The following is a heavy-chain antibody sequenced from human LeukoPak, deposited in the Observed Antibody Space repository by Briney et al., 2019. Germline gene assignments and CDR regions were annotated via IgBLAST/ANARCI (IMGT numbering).Heavy chain of an antibody. J-gene: IGHJ4*02. D-gene: IGHD6-13*01. Sequence: ASVKVSCKASGYTFTSYAMHWVRQAPGQRLEWMGWINAGNGSTKYSQKFQGRVTITRDTSASTAYMELSSLRSEDTAVYYCASGEYSSSWFDYWGQGTLVTVSS. CDR3: ASGEYSSSWFDY. V-gene: IGHV1-3*01. CDR2: INAGNGST. CDR1: GYTFTSYA.